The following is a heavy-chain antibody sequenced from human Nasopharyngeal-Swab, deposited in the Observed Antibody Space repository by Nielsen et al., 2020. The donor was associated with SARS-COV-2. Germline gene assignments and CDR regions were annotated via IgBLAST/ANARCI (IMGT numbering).Heavy chain of an antibody. J-gene: IGHJ3*02. D-gene: IGHD6-19*01. CDR2: INTDASRT. CDR1: GFTLSNYW. CDR3: ARGAVAGRNAFDI. Sequence: GESLKISCAASGFTLSNYWIHWVRQTPGKGLLWVSRINTDASRTSYADSVKGRFTISRDNAKNTVYLQMNGLRPEDTAVHYCARGAVAGRNAFDIWGQGTLVTVSS. V-gene: IGHV3-74*01.